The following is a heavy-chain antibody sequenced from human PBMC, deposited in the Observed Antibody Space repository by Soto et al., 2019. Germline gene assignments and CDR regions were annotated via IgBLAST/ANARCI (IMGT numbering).Heavy chain of an antibody. CDR2: IWYDGSNK. Sequence: GGSLRLSCAASGFTFSSYGMHWVRQAPGKGLEWVAVIWYDGSNKYYADSVKGRFTISRDNSKNTLYLQMNSLRAEDTAVYYCARDSLAAADPYYYYGRDVWGQGTTLTGS. J-gene: IGHJ6*02. V-gene: IGHV3-33*01. CDR1: GFTFSSYG. CDR3: ARDSLAAADPYYYYGRDV. D-gene: IGHD6-13*01.